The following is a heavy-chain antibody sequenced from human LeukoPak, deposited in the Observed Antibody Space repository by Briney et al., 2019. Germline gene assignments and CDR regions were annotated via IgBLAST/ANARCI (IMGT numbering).Heavy chain of an antibody. CDR1: GYTFTGYY. V-gene: IGHV1-2*02. CDR3: ARDRAVVAATIFDY. CDR2: INPNSGGT. Sequence: ASVKVSCKASGYTFTGYYMHWVRQAPGQGLEWMGWINPNSGGTNYAQKFQGRVTMTRDTSISTAYMELSRLRSDDTAVYYCARDRAVVAATIFDYWGQGTLVTVSS. J-gene: IGHJ4*02. D-gene: IGHD2-15*01.